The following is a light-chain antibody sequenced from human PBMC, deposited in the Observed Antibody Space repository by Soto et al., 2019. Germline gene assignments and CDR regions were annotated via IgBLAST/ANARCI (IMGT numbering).Light chain of an antibody. CDR1: QSVSSSY. J-gene: IGKJ1*01. CDR3: QQYGSSPGT. Sequence: EIVLTQSPGILSLSPGERATLSCRASQSVSSSYLGWYQQKPGQAPRLLIYGASTRATGIPDTFSGSGSGTDFTLTISRLEPEDFAVYYCQQYGSSPGTFGQGTKVEIK. CDR2: GAS. V-gene: IGKV3-20*01.